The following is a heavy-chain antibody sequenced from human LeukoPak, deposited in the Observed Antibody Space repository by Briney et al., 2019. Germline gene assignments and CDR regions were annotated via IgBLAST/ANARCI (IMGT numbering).Heavy chain of an antibody. CDR3: ALGRVYYFDY. Sequence: ASVKVSCKASAHPFNGHYMHWVRQAPGGGLEWMGVMNPSGGDATYVQKFQGRVTMARDTATSTIYMELRNLRNEDTAVYFCALGRVYYFDYWGQGALVTVSS. J-gene: IGHJ4*02. V-gene: IGHV1-46*02. CDR1: AHPFNGHY. CDR2: MNPSGGDA.